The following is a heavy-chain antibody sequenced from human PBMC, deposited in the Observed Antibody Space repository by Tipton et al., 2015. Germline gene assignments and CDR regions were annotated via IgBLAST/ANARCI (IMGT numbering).Heavy chain of an antibody. Sequence: TLSLTCTVSGYFISDGHFWGWVRQSPGKGLEWIGDINDGGRTDYNPSLKSRVTMSVDMSKNQISLHLKSVTAADTAVYYCASPSLPHDRGDYYFQSWGQGSLVTVSS. CDR2: INDGGRT. V-gene: IGHV4-38-2*02. D-gene: IGHD2-21*02. CDR1: GYFISDGHF. CDR3: ASPSLPHDRGDYYFQS. J-gene: IGHJ4*02.